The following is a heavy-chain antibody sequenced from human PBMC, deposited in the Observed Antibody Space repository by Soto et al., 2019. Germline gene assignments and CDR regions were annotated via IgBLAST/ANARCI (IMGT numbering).Heavy chain of an antibody. CDR2: TYYRSKWYN. D-gene: IGHD6-19*01. Sequence: PSQTLSLTWAISGDSVSGNRAAWNWIRQSPSRGLQWLGRTYYRSKWYNDYAVSVKSRITINPDTSKNQFSLQLNSVTPEDTAVYWSSRDSGVAVAGTKEVEHYYYSYGMDGCGRGNTITVSS. CDR1: GDSVSGNRAA. CDR3: SRDSGVAVAGTKEVEHYYYSYGMDG. J-gene: IGHJ6*02. V-gene: IGHV6-1*01.